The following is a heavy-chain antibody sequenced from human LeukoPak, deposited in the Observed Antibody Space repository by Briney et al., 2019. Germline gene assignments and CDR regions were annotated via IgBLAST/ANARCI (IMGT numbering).Heavy chain of an antibody. Sequence: SETLSLTCTVSGGSISSSSYYWGWIRQPPGKGLEWIGSIYYSGSTYYNPSLKSRVTISVDTSKNQFSLKLSSVTAADTAVYYCARQAPGYSYGYVYWGQGTLVAVSS. CDR2: IYYSGST. CDR3: ARQAPGYSYGYVY. D-gene: IGHD5-18*01. CDR1: GGSISSSSYY. V-gene: IGHV4-39*01. J-gene: IGHJ4*02.